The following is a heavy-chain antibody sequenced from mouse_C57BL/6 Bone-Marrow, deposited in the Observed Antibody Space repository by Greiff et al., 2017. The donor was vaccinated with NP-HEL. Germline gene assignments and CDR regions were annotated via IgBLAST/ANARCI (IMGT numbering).Heavy chain of an antibody. V-gene: IGHV1-50*01. J-gene: IGHJ3*01. D-gene: IGHD2-12*01. CDR3: ARGGWGYYPNPEVAY. CDR1: GYTFTSYW. Sequence: VQLQQPGAELVKPGASVKLSCKASGYTFTSYWMQWVKQRPGQGLEWIGEIDPSDSYTNYNQKFQGKATLTVDTSSSTAYMQLSSLTSEDSAVYYWARGGWGYYPNPEVAYWGQGTLVTVSA. CDR2: IDPSDSYT.